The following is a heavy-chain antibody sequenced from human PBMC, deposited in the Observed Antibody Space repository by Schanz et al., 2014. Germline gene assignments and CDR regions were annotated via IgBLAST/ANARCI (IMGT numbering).Heavy chain of an antibody. CDR2: IWSDGSTK. Sequence: VQLMESGGGLVQPGGSLRLSCGGSGFTFSKYWMSWVRQAPGKGPEWVAVIWSDGSTKYYADSVKGRFTISRDNSKNTLYLQMNSLRAEDTAVYYCAKQIHYDILTVTRNWGQGTLXTVSS. CDR3: AKQIHYDILTVTRN. CDR1: GFTFSKYW. V-gene: IGHV3-33*03. J-gene: IGHJ4*02. D-gene: IGHD3-9*01.